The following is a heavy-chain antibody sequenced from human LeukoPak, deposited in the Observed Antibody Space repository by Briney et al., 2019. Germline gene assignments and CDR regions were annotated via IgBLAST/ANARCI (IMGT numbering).Heavy chain of an antibody. CDR3: ARDRATVTTGDVQGDY. CDR2: ISAYNGNT. CDR1: GYTFTSYG. J-gene: IGHJ4*02. Sequence: GASVKVSCKASGYTFTSYGISWVREAPGQGLEWMEWISAYNGNTNYAQKLQGRVTMTTDTSTSTAYMELRSLRSDDTAVYYCARDRATVTTGDVQGDYWGQGTLVTVSS. V-gene: IGHV1-18*01. D-gene: IGHD4-17*01.